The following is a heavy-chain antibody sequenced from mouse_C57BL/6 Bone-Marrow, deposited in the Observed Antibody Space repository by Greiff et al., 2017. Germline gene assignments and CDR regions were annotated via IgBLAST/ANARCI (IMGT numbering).Heavy chain of an antibody. J-gene: IGHJ4*01. Sequence: VMLVESGAELVKPGASVKMSCKASGYTFTTYPIEWLKQTHGKSLEWIGDFHPYNDDTKYNEKFKGKATLTVEKSTSTVYLAISRLTSDDSSVYYCARRGNYGSSYGAMDYWGQGTSVTVSS. D-gene: IGHD1-1*01. CDR1: GYTFTTYP. CDR3: ARRGNYGSSYGAMDY. V-gene: IGHV1-47*01. CDR2: FHPYNDDT.